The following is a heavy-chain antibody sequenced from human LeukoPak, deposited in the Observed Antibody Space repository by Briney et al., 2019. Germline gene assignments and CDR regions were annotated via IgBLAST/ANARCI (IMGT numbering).Heavy chain of an antibody. CDR2: ISGSGGST. CDR1: GFTFSNYG. D-gene: IGHD3-22*01. Sequence: GGSLRLSCAASGFTFSNYGMSWVRQAPRKGLEWGSAISGSGGSTHYADSVKGRFTISRENSKNTLYLQMNSLRAEDTAVYYCAKDAFPDYYDSSGYLVWGQGTLVTVSS. CDR3: AKDAFPDYYDSSGYLV. V-gene: IGHV3-23*01. J-gene: IGHJ4*02.